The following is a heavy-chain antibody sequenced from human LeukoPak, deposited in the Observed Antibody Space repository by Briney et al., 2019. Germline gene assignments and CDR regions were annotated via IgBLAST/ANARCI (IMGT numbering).Heavy chain of an antibody. CDR2: INPNSGGT. D-gene: IGHD4-17*01. CDR3: ARGDYGDYNY. V-gene: IGHV1-2*06. J-gene: IGHJ4*02. CDR1: GYTFTGYY. Sequence: ASVKVSCKASGYTFTGYYMHWVRQAPGQGLEWMGRINPNSGGTNYAQKFQGRVTMTTDTSTSTAYMELRSLRSDDTAVYYCARGDYGDYNYWGQGTLVTVSS.